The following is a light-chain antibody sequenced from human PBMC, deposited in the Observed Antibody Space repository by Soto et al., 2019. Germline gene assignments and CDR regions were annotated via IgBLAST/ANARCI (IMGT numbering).Light chain of an antibody. V-gene: IGLV2-23*02. CDR1: SSDVGGYNF. J-gene: IGLJ3*02. CDR2: EVS. CDR3: CSYAGSPHWV. Sequence: QSALTQPASVSGSPGQSITISCTGTSSDVGGYNFVSWYQQHPGKAPKLMSYEVSKRPSGVSNRFSGSKSGNTASLTISGLQAEDEADYYCCSYAGSPHWVVGGGTKLTVL.